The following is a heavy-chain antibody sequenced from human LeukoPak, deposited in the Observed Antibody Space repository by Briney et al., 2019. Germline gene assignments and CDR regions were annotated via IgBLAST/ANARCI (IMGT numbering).Heavy chain of an antibody. D-gene: IGHD3-22*01. CDR2: IYSGGST. CDR3: ARTKYYYDSSGYLDY. CDR1: GFTISSNY. V-gene: IGHV3-53*01. J-gene: IGHJ4*02. Sequence: GGSLRLSCAASGFTISSNYMSWVRQAPGKGLEWVSVIYSGGSTHYADSVKGRFTISRDNSKNTLYLQMNGLRAEDTAVYYCARTKYYYDSSGYLDYWGQGTLVTVSS.